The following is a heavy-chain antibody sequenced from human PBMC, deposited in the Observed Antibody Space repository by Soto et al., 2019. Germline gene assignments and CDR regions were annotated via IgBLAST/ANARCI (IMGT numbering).Heavy chain of an antibody. V-gene: IGHV4-39*01. CDR3: GRVMIGTSRHTDSDY. Sequence: SETLSLTGSVSVASISSRDYYWGWIRQTPGKGLEWIGNIDYNGVTYYNPSLKSRVTVSKDTSKNQFSLKVASVTAADTAIYYCGRVMIGTSRHTDSDYWGQGTQVTVSS. CDR2: IDYNGVT. CDR1: VASISSRDYY. J-gene: IGHJ4*02. D-gene: IGHD2-2*01.